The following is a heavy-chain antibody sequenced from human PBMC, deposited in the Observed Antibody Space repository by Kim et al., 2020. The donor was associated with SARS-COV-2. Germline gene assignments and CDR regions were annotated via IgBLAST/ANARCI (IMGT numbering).Heavy chain of an antibody. V-gene: IGHV1-69*04. J-gene: IGHJ4*02. CDR1: GGTFSSYA. CDR3: ARYSHYYDSSGYYYAPTYFDY. D-gene: IGHD3-22*01. Sequence: SVKVSCKASGGTFSSYAISWVRQAPGQGLEWMGRIIPILGIANYAQKFQGRVTITADKSTSTAYMELSSLRSEDTAVYYCARYSHYYDSSGYYYAPTYFDYWGQGTLVTVSS. CDR2: IIPILGIA.